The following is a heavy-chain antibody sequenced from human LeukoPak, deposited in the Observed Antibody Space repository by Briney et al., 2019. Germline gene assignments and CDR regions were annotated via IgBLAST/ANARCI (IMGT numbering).Heavy chain of an antibody. V-gene: IGHV4-4*07. CDR2: IYTSGTT. D-gene: IGHD5-12*01. CDR3: ARDRGIVATITRYYYYYYMDV. J-gene: IGHJ6*03. CDR1: SGSISSYY. Sequence: SETLSLTCTVSSGSISSYYWGWVRQPAGKGLEWLGRIYTSGTTYYNPSLKSRLTMSVDTSKNQFSLKLSSVTAADTAVYYCARDRGIVATITRYYYYYYMDVWGKGTTVTVSS.